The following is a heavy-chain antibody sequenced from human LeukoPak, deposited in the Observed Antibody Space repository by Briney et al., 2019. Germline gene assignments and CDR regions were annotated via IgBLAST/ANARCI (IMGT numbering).Heavy chain of an antibody. CDR3: ASDSSSPYYFDY. V-gene: IGHV1-69*13. CDR1: GGTFSSYA. CDR2: IIPIFGTA. Sequence: AVKVSCKASGGTFSSYAISWVRQAPGQGLEWMGGIIPIFGTANYAQKFQGRVTITADESTSTAYMELSSLRSEDTAVYYCASDSSSPYYFDYWGQGTLVTVSS. D-gene: IGHD6-13*01. J-gene: IGHJ4*02.